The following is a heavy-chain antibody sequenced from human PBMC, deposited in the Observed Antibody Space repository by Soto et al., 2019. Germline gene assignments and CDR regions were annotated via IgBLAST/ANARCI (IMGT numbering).Heavy chain of an antibody. CDR2: INHSGST. J-gene: IGHJ5*02. Sequence: QVQLQQWGAGLLKPSETLSLTCAVYGGSFSGYYWSWIRQPPGKGLEWIGEINHSGSTNYNPSLKSRVTISVDTSKNQFSLKLSSVTAADTAVYYCARGHDVVVPAAIENNWFDPWGQGTLVTVSS. CDR3: ARGHDVVVPAAIENNWFDP. CDR1: GGSFSGYY. D-gene: IGHD2-2*01. V-gene: IGHV4-34*01.